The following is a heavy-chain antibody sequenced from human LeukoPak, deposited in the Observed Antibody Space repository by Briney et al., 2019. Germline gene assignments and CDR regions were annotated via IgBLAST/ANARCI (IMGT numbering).Heavy chain of an antibody. Sequence: GGSLRLSCAASGFTVSSNYMSWVRQAPGKGLEWVSYISSSGSTISYADSVKGRFTISRDNAKNSLSLQMNSLRAEDTAVYYCARGYTDLGGDYAMDVWGQGTTVTVSS. V-gene: IGHV3-11*01. CDR3: ARGYTDLGGDYAMDV. CDR2: ISSSGSTI. D-gene: IGHD5-18*01. J-gene: IGHJ6*02. CDR1: GFTVSSNY.